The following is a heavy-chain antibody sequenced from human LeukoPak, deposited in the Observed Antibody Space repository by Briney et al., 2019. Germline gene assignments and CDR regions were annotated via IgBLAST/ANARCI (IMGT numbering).Heavy chain of an antibody. J-gene: IGHJ3*02. D-gene: IGHD2-21*02. V-gene: IGHV3-74*01. Sequence: GGSLRLSCAASGFTFSSYWMHWVRQAPGKGLVWVSRINSDGSSTSYADSVKARFPISRDNAKITLYLQMNSLRAEDTAVYYCARDPVYCGGDCYYDAFDIWGHGTMVTVSS. CDR2: INSDGSST. CDR1: GFTFSSYW. CDR3: ARDPVYCGGDCYYDAFDI.